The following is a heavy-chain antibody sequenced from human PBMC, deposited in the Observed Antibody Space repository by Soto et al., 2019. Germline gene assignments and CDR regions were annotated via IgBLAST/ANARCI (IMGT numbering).Heavy chain of an antibody. CDR1: GYSFTSHY. CDR3: ARDSYGSDY. Sequence: ASVKVSCKAIGYSFTSHYMHWVRQAPGQGLEWMGTIIPSGVNTIYAQKFQGRVTLTRDTSTSTAYMELTSLRFEDTAFYYCARDSYGSDYWGQGTQVTVSS. CDR2: IIPSGVNT. D-gene: IGHD3-10*01. V-gene: IGHV1-46*03. J-gene: IGHJ4*02.